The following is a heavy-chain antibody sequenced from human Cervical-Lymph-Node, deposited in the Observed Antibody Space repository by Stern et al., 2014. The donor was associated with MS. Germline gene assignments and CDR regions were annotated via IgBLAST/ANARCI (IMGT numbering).Heavy chain of an antibody. CDR2: INPNSGGT. D-gene: IGHD3-3*01. J-gene: IGHJ4*01. Sequence: LHLVESGAEAKAPGASMKVSCRASGYIFTDYYLHWVRQAPGQGLEWLGWINPNSGGTNYAQNFQGRVTMTRDTSISTAYMELRWLGYADTAVYYCARGSGTAYDLRGDYWGQGTLVTVSS. CDR1: GYIFTDYY. V-gene: IGHV1-2*02. CDR3: ARGSGTAYDLRGDY.